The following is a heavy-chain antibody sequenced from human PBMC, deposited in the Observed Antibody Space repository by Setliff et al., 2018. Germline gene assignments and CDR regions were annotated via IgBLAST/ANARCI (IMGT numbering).Heavy chain of an antibody. D-gene: IGHD3-22*01. CDR1: GGTFRNYG. J-gene: IGHJ4*02. CDR3: ARERGSYDSSTHYTYYFDY. CDR2: IIPIFGTT. Sequence: ASVKVSCKASGGTFRNYGISWVRQAPGQGLDWMGGIIPIFGTTNYAQKFQGRATITTDESTNTAYMELSSLRSEDTAVYFCARERGSYDSSTHYTYYFDYWGQGTLVTVSS. V-gene: IGHV1-69*05.